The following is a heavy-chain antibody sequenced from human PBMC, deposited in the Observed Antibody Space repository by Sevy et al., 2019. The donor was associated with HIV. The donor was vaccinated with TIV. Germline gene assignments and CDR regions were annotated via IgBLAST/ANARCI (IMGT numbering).Heavy chain of an antibody. Sequence: GESLKISCEASGFTFSRYGMHWVRQAPGKGLDWVAFIRYDGSTRYYGDSVKGRFTISRDNSKNTLFLQMNSLRAEDTAVYYCAKGLGMVQGALLSDDIWGQGTMVTVSS. CDR3: AKGLGMVQGALLSDDI. D-gene: IGHD3-10*01. J-gene: IGHJ3*02. CDR1: GFTFSRYG. CDR2: IRYDGSTR. V-gene: IGHV3-30*02.